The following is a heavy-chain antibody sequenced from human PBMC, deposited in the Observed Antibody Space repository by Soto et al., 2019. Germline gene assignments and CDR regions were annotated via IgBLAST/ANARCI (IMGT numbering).Heavy chain of an antibody. CDR2: INHSGST. Sequence: PSETLSLTCAVYGGSFSGYYWSWIRQPPGKGLEWIGEINHSGSTNYNPSLKSRVTISVDTSKNQFSLKLSSVTAADTAVYYCARGRNFSGSGSSPDGLLVDYWGQGTLVTVSS. D-gene: IGHD3-10*01. CDR3: ARGRNFSGSGSSPDGLLVDY. CDR1: GGSFSGYY. V-gene: IGHV4-34*01. J-gene: IGHJ4*02.